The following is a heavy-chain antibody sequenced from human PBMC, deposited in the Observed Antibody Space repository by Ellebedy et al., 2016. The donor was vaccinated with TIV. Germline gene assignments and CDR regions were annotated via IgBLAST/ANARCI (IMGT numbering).Heavy chain of an antibody. CDR2: IRNKARSYTT. CDR3: AVCRSGNIFEC. V-gene: IGHV3-72*01. Sequence: PGGSLRLSCAASGFTFSDYHMDWVRQAPGKGLEWVGRIRNKARSYTTEYAASVKGRFTVSRDDSKNSLYLQLDSLRTDDTAVYYCAVCRSGNIFECWGQGTLVAVSS. CDR1: GFTFSDYH. D-gene: IGHD6-25*01. J-gene: IGHJ4*02.